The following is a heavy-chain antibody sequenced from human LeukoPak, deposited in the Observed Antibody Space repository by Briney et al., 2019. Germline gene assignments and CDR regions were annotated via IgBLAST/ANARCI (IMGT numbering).Heavy chain of an antibody. D-gene: IGHD3-10*01. CDR3: ARGVRGVINKFYYYYGMDV. V-gene: IGHV3-33*01. J-gene: IGHJ6*04. CDR2: IWYDGSNK. Sequence: PGGSLRLSCAASGFTFSSYGMHWVRQAPGKGLEWVAVIWYDGSNKYYADSVKGRFTISRDNSKNTLYLQMNSLRAEDTAVYYCARGVRGVINKFYYYYGMDVWGKGTTVTVSS. CDR1: GFTFSSYG.